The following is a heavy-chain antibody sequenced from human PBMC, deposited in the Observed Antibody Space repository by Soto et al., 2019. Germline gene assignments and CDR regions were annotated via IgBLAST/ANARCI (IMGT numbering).Heavy chain of an antibody. V-gene: IGHV4-31*02. CDR2: ISYSGNA. J-gene: IGHJ5*02. Sequence: GASIRGDFSYWSWIRQHPGKGLEGIGYISYSGNAYYNPSLKSRITMSVDTSKNEFSLKMSSVTAADTAIYYCARDKSRSSASLRFDPWGQGTLVTLFS. CDR3: ARDKSRSSASLRFDP. D-gene: IGHD6-6*01. CDR1: GASIRGDFSY.